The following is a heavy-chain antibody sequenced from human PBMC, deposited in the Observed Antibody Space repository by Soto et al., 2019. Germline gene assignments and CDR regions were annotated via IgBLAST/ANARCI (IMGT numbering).Heavy chain of an antibody. CDR3: ARVEREYYGSGTPQYYYYYYGMDV. CDR1: GGTFSSYA. Sequence: QVQLVQSGAEVKKPGSSVKVSCKASGGTFSSYAISWVRQAPGQGLEWMGGIIPIFGTANYAQKFQGRVTITADDSTSTAYMELSSLRSEDTAVYYCARVEREYYGSGTPQYYYYYYGMDVWGQGTTVTVSS. V-gene: IGHV1-69*01. D-gene: IGHD3-10*01. CDR2: IIPIFGTA. J-gene: IGHJ6*02.